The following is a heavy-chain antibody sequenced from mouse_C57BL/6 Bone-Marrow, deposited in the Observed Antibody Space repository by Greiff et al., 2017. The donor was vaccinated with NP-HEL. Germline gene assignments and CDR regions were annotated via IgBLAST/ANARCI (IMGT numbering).Heavy chain of an antibody. CDR1: GYTFTSYW. V-gene: IGHV1-55*01. CDR3: ARCHYYGSSYWYFDV. D-gene: IGHD1-1*01. Sequence: QVQPQQPGAELVKPGASVKMSCKASGYTFTSYWITWVKQRPGQGLEWIGDIYPGSGSTNYNEKFKSKATLTVDTSSSTAYMQLSSLTSEDSAVYYCARCHYYGSSYWYFDVWGTGTTVTVSS. CDR2: IYPGSGST. J-gene: IGHJ1*03.